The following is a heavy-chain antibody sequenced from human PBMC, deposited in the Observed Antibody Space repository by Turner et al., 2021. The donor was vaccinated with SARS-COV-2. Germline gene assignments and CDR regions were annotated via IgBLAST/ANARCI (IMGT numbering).Heavy chain of an antibody. CDR2: IYYGGST. Sequence: QVQLQESGPGLVKPSQTLSLTCTVSGGSISSGGYYWSWIRQHPGKGLEWIGYIYYGGSTYYNPSLKSRVTISIDTSKNQFSLKLSSVTAADTAVYYCATETTVTIGFRDHYYGMDVWGQGTTVTVSS. V-gene: IGHV4-31*03. D-gene: IGHD4-4*01. J-gene: IGHJ6*02. CDR3: ATETTVTIGFRDHYYGMDV. CDR1: GGSISSGGYY.